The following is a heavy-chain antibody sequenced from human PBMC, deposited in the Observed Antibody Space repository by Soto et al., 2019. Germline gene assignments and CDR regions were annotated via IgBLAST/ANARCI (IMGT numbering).Heavy chain of an antibody. D-gene: IGHD3-9*01. CDR2: INPSGGST. CDR1: RYTFTSYY. Sequence: GASVKVSCKASRYTFTSYYMHWVRQAPGQGLEWMGIINPSGGSTSYAQKFQGRVTMTRDTSTSTVYMELSSLRSEDTAVYYCARGDILTGYWTSTLDYWGQGTLVTVSS. J-gene: IGHJ4*02. V-gene: IGHV1-46*01. CDR3: ARGDILTGYWTSTLDY.